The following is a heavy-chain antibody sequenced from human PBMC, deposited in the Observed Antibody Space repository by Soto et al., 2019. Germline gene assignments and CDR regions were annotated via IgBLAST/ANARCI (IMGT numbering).Heavy chain of an antibody. V-gene: IGHV3-23*01. CDR2: ISGSGGST. D-gene: IGHD3-10*01. CDR3: AKDPPRFGWNHVFHWFDP. J-gene: IGHJ5*02. Sequence: PGGSLRLSCAASGFTFSSYAISWVRQAPGKGLEWVSAISGSGGSTYYADSVKGRFTISRDNSKNTLYLQMNRLRAEDTAVYYCAKDPPRFGWNHVFHWFDPWGQGTLVTVSS. CDR1: GFTFSSYA.